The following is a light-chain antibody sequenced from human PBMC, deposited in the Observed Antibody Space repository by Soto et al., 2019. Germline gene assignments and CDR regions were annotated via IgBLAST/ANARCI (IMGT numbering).Light chain of an antibody. CDR2: AAS. J-gene: IGKJ2*01. Sequence: DIQMTQSPSSLSASVGDRVTITCRASQSISSYLNWYQQKPGKAPKLLIYAASSLQSGVPSRFSGSGSGADFTLTISSLQPVDFATYYCQQSYSPRWTFGQGTKLEIK. V-gene: IGKV1-39*01. CDR1: QSISSY. CDR3: QQSYSPRWT.